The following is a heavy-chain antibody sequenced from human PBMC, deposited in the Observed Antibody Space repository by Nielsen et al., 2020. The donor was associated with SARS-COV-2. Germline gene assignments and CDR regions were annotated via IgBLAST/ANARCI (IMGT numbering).Heavy chain of an antibody. Sequence: ASVNVSRKDSGYTFSNYAMHRVRQAPGQRLELMGWINAGYGNTKYSQKFQGRVTITRDTSASTAYLEPSSLRSEDTAVYFCAMYVSSWSFDYWGQGTLVSVSS. CDR3: AMYVSSWSFDY. D-gene: IGHD6-13*01. CDR1: GYTFSNYA. V-gene: IGHV1-3*01. J-gene: IGHJ4*02. CDR2: INAGYGNT.